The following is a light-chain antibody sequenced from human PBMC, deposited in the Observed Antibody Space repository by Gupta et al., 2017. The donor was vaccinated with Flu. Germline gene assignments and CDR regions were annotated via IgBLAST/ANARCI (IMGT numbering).Light chain of an antibody. Sequence: QSALTQPASLSGSPGLSITISCIGPSSDIGKYDYVPWYQQHPGKDPKGLLFGVSKRPSGITNRGSASKYGNKASPQISGLQAEDDADDYCCSSGGDVTLVFGGGTRMTVL. CDR2: GVS. CDR3: CSSGGDVTLV. V-gene: IGLV2-23*02. CDR1: SSDIGKYDY. J-gene: IGLJ7*01.